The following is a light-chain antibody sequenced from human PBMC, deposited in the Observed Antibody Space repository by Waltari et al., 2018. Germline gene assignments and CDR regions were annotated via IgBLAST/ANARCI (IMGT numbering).Light chain of an antibody. Sequence: DIQMTQSPSSLSSSIGDTITVTCRASQNIRTYLNWYHQKPAKAPKLLIFCAYSLPRGVPSRFSGSASGTEFTLTITNLQPDDFATYFCQQSFSSPWTFGQGTTV. V-gene: IGKV1-39*01. CDR2: CAY. CDR1: QNIRTY. CDR3: QQSFSSPWT. J-gene: IGKJ1*01.